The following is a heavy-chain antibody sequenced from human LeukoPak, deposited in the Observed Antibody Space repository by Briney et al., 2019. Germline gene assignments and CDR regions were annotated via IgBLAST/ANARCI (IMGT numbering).Heavy chain of an antibody. CDR2: ISNTNSYI. CDR3: ARDAFDI. J-gene: IGHJ3*02. CDR1: GFTFSSYS. V-gene: IGHV3-21*01. Sequence: GGSLRLSCAASGFTFSSYSMNWVRQAPGKRLEWVSCISNTNSYIYYADSVKGRFTISRDNAKNSLYLQMNNLRAEDTAVYYCARDAFDIWGQGTMVTVSS.